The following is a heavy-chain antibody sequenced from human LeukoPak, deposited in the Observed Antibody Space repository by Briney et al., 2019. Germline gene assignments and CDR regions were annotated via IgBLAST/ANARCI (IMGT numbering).Heavy chain of an antibody. V-gene: IGHV1-46*01. J-gene: IGHJ6*03. CDR1: GYTFTNYY. CDR2: INPSGGGT. Sequence: ASVKVSCKASGYTFTNYYMHWVRQAPGQGLEWMGLINPSGGGTSYAHNFQGRVTMTRYTSTSTVYMELSSLRSEDTAVYYCARGYCSSTSCFLYYYYMDVWGKGTTVTVSS. D-gene: IGHD2-2*01. CDR3: ARGYCSSTSCFLYYYYMDV.